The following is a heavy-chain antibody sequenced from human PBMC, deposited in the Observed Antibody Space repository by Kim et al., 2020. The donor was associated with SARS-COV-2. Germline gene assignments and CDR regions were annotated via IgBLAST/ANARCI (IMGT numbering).Heavy chain of an antibody. CDR2: INHSGST. CDR3: ARGKGTRITMVRGVRSNYYGMDV. D-gene: IGHD3-10*01. V-gene: IGHV4-34*01. CDR1: GGSFSGYY. J-gene: IGHJ6*02. Sequence: SETLSLTCAVYGGSFSGYYWSWIRQPLGKGLEWIGEINHSGSTNYNPSLKSRVTISVDTSKNQFSLKLSSVTAADTAVYYCARGKGTRITMVRGVRSNYYGMDVWGQGTTVTVSS.